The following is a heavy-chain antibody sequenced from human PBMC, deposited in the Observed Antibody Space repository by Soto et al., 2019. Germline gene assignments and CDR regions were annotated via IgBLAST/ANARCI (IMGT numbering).Heavy chain of an antibody. J-gene: IGHJ4*02. V-gene: IGHV3-11*03. CDR2: ITSSSSYT. CDR1: GSSFRDYY. CDR3: TGGQDNLAVNFDY. Sequence: NPGGSLRLSCAASGSSFRDYYMSWIRQSPGKGLEWLSYITSSSSYTHYADSVKGRFTISRDNAKNSLYLQMNSLRVEDTAVYYCTGGQDNLAVNFDYWGQGTPVTVSS. D-gene: IGHD1-1*01.